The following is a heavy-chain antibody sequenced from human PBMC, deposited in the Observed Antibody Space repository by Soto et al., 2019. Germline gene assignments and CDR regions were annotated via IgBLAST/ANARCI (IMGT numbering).Heavy chain of an antibody. D-gene: IGHD2-15*01. CDR2: IYYSGST. J-gene: IGHJ6*03. V-gene: IGHV4-59*12. CDR1: GGSIGSYC. CDR3: ARVSVVVAATPPYYMDV. Sequence: SETLSLTCTVSGGSIGSYCWSWIRQPPGKGLERIGYIYYSGSTNYNPSLKSRVTISVDTSKNQFSLKLSSVTAADTAVYYCARVSVVVAATPPYYMDVWGKGTTVTVSS.